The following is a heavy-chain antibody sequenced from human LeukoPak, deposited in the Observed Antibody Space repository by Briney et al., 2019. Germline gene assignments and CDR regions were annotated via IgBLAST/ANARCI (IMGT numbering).Heavy chain of an antibody. CDR3: AAHPDYYDSSGYYNYYYYMDV. V-gene: IGHV3-33*01. CDR2: IWYDGSNK. D-gene: IGHD3-22*01. Sequence: GGSLRLSCAASGFTFSSYGMHWVRQAPGKGLEWVAVIWYDGSNKYYADSVKGRFTISRDNSKNTLYLQTNSLRAEDTAVYYCAAHPDYYDSSGYYNYYYYMDVWGKGTTVTVSS. CDR1: GFTFSSYG. J-gene: IGHJ6*03.